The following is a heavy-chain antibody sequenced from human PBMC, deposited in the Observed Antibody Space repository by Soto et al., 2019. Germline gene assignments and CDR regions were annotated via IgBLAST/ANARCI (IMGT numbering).Heavy chain of an antibody. J-gene: IGHJ4*02. Sequence: QVQLQESGPGLVKPSQTLSLTCTVSGGSISSGGYYWSWIRQHPGKGLEWIGYIYYSGSTYYNPSLKSRLPISVDTSKNQFSLKLSSVTAADTAVYYCARFIRYGGYCSGGSCYVDYWGQGTLVTVSS. CDR3: ARFIRYGGYCSGGSCYVDY. CDR2: IYYSGST. D-gene: IGHD2-15*01. V-gene: IGHV4-31*03. CDR1: GGSISSGGYY.